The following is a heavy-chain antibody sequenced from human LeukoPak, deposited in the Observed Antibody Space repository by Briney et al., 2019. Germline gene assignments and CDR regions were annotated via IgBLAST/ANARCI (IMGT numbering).Heavy chain of an antibody. CDR3: ARERKVGTTDFDY. D-gene: IGHD1-26*01. Sequence: PGGSLRLSCAASAFTFDNYWMNWVRQAPGKGLEWMANIKPDGSEKHYVDSVEGRFTISRDNTKNSVYLQMNSLRAEDTAVYYCARERKVGTTDFDYWGQGTLVTVSS. V-gene: IGHV3-7*01. CDR2: IKPDGSEK. J-gene: IGHJ4*02. CDR1: AFTFDNYW.